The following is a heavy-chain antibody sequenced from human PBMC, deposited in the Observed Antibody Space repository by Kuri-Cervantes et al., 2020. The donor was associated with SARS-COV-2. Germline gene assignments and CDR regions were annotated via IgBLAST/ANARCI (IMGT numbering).Heavy chain of an antibody. Sequence: SETLSLTCVVSGGSISSSNWWSWVRPPPGKGQEWIGEIYHSGSTNYNPSLKSRVTILVDKSKNQFSLKLSSVTAADTAVYYCARVLWDCSRTNCYRYYYYGMDVWGQGTTVTVSS. CDR2: IYHSGST. J-gene: IGHJ6*01. D-gene: IGHD2-2*02. CDR3: ARVLWDCSRTNCYRYYYYGMDV. CDR1: GGSISSSNW. V-gene: IGHV4-4*02.